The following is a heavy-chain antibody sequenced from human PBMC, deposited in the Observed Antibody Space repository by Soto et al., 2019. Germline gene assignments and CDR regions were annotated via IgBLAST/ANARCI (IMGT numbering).Heavy chain of an antibody. Sequence: GGSLRLSCAASGFTFSSYGMHWVRQAPGKGLEWVAVISYDGSNRFCGDSVKGRFTVSRDNSKNTVDLQMNSLRPEDTAVYYCAKEAGLNYEAHPDQNFDYWGQGTLVTVSS. V-gene: IGHV3-30*18. CDR3: AKEAGLNYEAHPDQNFDY. D-gene: IGHD4-4*01. CDR1: GFTFSSYG. CDR2: ISYDGSNR. J-gene: IGHJ4*02.